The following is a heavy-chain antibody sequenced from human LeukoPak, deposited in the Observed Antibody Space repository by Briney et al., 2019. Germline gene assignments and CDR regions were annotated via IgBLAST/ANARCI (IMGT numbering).Heavy chain of an antibody. Sequence: ASVKVSCKASGYTFTSYGISWVRQAPGQGLEWMGWISADNGNTNYARKLQGRVSMTTDTSTSTAYMELRSLRSDDTAVYYCARSGPGLGINYYYGMDVWGQGTTVAVSS. CDR2: ISADNGNT. V-gene: IGHV1-18*01. D-gene: IGHD3/OR15-3a*01. J-gene: IGHJ6*02. CDR1: GYTFTSYG. CDR3: ARSGPGLGINYYYGMDV.